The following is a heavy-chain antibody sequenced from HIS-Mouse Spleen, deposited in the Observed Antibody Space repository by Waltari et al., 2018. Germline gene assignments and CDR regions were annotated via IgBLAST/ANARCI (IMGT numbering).Heavy chain of an antibody. CDR2: IQYSGGT. J-gene: IGHJ2*01. CDR1: GGSISSSSYY. D-gene: IGHD6-13*01. V-gene: IGHV4-39*07. Sequence: QLQLQESGPGLVKPSETLSLTCTVSGGSISSSSYYWGWIRQPPGKGLEWIGSIQYSGGTYYNPSLKSRVTISVDTSKNQFSRKLSSVTAADTAVYYCAREIPYSSSWYDWYFDLWGRGTLVTVSS. CDR3: AREIPYSSSWYDWYFDL.